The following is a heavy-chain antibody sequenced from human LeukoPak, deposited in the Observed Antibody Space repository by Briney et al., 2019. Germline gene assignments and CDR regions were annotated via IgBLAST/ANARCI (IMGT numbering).Heavy chain of an antibody. V-gene: IGHV1-69*04. CDR3: AREVVTTNRNWFDP. CDR1: GGTFSSYA. CDR2: IIPIFGIA. J-gene: IGHJ5*02. D-gene: IGHD4-11*01. Sequence: SVKVSCKTSGGTFSSYAISWVRQAPGQGLEWMGRIIPIFGIANYAQKFQGRVTITADKSTSTAYMELSSLRSEDTAVYYCAREVVTTNRNWFDPWGQGTLVTVSS.